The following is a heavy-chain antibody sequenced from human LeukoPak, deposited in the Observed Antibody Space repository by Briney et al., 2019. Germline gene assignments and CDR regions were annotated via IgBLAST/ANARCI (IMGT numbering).Heavy chain of an antibody. CDR2: ISGSGGST. D-gene: IGHD5-18*01. Sequence: GGSLRLSCAASGFTFSSYAMSWVRQAPGKRLEWVSAISGSGGSTYYADSVKGRFTISRDNSKNTLYLQMNSLRAEDTAVYYCAKGREQLWLLGYFDYWGQGTLVTVSS. V-gene: IGHV3-23*01. CDR1: GFTFSSYA. CDR3: AKGREQLWLLGYFDY. J-gene: IGHJ4*02.